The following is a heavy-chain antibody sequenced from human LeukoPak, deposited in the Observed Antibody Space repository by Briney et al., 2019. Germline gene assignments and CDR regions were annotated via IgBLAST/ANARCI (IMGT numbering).Heavy chain of an antibody. CDR2: ISSSGSTI. J-gene: IGHJ6*02. Sequence: PGGSLRLSCAASGFTFSSYEMNWVRQAPGKGLEWVSYISSSGSTIYYADSVKGRFTISRDNAKNSLYLQMNSLRAEDTAVYYCARTLKDSGYDSFYGMDVWGQGTTVTVSS. CDR3: ARTLKDSGYDSFYGMDV. D-gene: IGHD5-12*01. V-gene: IGHV3-48*03. CDR1: GFTFSSYE.